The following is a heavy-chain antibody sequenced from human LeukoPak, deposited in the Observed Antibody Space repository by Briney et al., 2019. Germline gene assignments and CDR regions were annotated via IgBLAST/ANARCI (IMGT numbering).Heavy chain of an antibody. CDR2: IYSSGST. CDR3: ARRYCSDGSCYSSLDF. D-gene: IGHD2-15*01. J-gene: IGHJ4*02. Sequence: SETLSLTCTVSGGSTSSYYWSWIRQPPGKGLEWIGYIYSSGSTTYNPSLKSRVTISVDTSKNQFSLKLSSVTAADTAVYYCARRYCSDGSCYSSLDFWGQGTLVTVSS. V-gene: IGHV4-59*08. CDR1: GGSTSSYY.